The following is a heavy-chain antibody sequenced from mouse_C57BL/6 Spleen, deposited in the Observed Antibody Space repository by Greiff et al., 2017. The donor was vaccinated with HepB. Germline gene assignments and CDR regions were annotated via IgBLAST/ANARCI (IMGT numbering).Heavy chain of an antibody. D-gene: IGHD6-5*01. J-gene: IGHJ4*01. CDR1: GYAFSSSW. Sequence: VQLQQSGPELVKPGASVKISCKASGYAFSSSWMNWVKQRPGKGLEWIGRIYPGDGDTNYNGKFKGKATLTADKSSSTAYMQLSSLTSEDSAVYFCAMASYMHGAMDYWGQGTSVTVSS. V-gene: IGHV1-82*01. CDR3: AMASYMHGAMDY. CDR2: IYPGDGDT.